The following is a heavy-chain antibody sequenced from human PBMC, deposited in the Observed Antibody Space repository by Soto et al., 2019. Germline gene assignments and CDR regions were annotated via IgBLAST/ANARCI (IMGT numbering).Heavy chain of an antibody. Sequence: PSETLSLTCTFSGCSISSYYWSWIRQPPGKGLEWIGYIYYSGSTNYNPSLKSRVTISVDTSKNQFSLKLSSVTAADTAVYYCARASGYDILTGYYQHFDYWGQGTLVTVSS. J-gene: IGHJ4*02. V-gene: IGHV4-59*01. CDR1: GCSISSYY. CDR2: IYYSGST. D-gene: IGHD3-9*01. CDR3: ARASGYDILTGYYQHFDY.